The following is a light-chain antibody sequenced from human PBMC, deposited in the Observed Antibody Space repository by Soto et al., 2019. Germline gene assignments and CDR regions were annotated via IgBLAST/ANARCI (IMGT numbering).Light chain of an antibody. Sequence: IQMTQSPSSLSASVGDRVTITCRASQGISSYLAWYQQKPGKAPKLLIYAASTLQSGVPSRFSGSGSGTDFTLTISCLQSEDFATYYCQQYYSYPQTFGQGTKVEIK. V-gene: IGKV1-8*01. CDR2: AAS. J-gene: IGKJ1*01. CDR3: QQYYSYPQT. CDR1: QGISSY.